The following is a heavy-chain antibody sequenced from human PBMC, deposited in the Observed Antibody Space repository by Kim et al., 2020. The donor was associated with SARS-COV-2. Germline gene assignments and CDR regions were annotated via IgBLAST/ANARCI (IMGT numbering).Heavy chain of an antibody. J-gene: IGHJ6*02. Sequence: GGSLRLSCAASGFTFSSYAMHWVRQAPGKGLEWVAVISYDGSNKYYADSVKGRFTISRDNSKNTLYLQMNSLRAEDTAVYYCARAGSGSYYYGMDVWGQETTVTVSS. CDR1: GFTFSSYA. CDR2: ISYDGSNK. V-gene: IGHV3-30-3*01. CDR3: ARAGSGSYYYGMDV. D-gene: IGHD1-26*01.